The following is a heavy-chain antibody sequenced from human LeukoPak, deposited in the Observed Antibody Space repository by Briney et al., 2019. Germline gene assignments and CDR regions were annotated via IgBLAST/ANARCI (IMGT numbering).Heavy chain of an antibody. Sequence: SVKVSCKASGGTFSSYAISWVRQAPGQGLEWMGRIIPILGIANYAQKSQGRVTITADKSTSTAYMELSSLRSEDTAVYYCARDGLSSSWYGYWGQGTLVTVSS. V-gene: IGHV1-69*04. J-gene: IGHJ4*02. D-gene: IGHD6-13*01. CDR2: IIPILGIA. CDR1: GGTFSSYA. CDR3: ARDGLSSSWYGY.